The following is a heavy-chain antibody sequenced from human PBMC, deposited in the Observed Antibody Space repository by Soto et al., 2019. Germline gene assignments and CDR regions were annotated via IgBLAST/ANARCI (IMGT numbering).Heavy chain of an antibody. Sequence: SETLSLTCTVSGGSISSGGYYWSWIRQHPGKGLEWIGYIYYSGSTYYNPSLKSRVTISVDTSKNQVSLKLSSVTAADTAVYYCARDTGAGSYYPSFAYWGQGTLVTVSS. CDR3: ARDTGAGSYYPSFAY. CDR2: IYYSGST. V-gene: IGHV4-31*03. CDR1: GGSISSGGYY. D-gene: IGHD3-10*01. J-gene: IGHJ4*02.